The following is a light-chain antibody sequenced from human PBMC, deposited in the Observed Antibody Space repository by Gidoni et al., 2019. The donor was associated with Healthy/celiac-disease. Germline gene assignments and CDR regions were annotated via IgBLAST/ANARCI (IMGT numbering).Light chain of an antibody. J-gene: IGKJ2*01. CDR3: QQYNSYSPTYT. Sequence: DIHITQSPSTLSASLGDRVTITCRASQSISSWLAWYQQKPGKAPKLLIYDGSSLESGVPSRFSGSGSGTEFTLTISSLQPDDFATYYCQQYNSYSPTYTFXQXTKLXIK. CDR1: QSISSW. CDR2: DGS. V-gene: IGKV1-5*01.